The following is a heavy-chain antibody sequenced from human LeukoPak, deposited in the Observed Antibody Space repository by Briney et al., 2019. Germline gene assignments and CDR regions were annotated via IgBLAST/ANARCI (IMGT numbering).Heavy chain of an antibody. D-gene: IGHD3-3*01. J-gene: IGHJ4*02. Sequence: GGSLRLSCAASGFSFSSYWMTWVRQAPGKGLERVANVKEDGSEKYYVDSVKGRFTISRDNAKNSLYLQMNSLRAEDTAVYYCARALSTVDFWSGYHSSYYFDYWGQGTLVTVSS. CDR2: VKEDGSEK. CDR1: GFSFSSYW. CDR3: ARALSTVDFWSGYHSSYYFDY. V-gene: IGHV3-7*01.